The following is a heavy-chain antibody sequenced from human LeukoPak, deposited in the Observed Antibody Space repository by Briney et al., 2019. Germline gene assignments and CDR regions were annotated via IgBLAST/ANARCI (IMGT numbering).Heavy chain of an antibody. Sequence: GGSLRLSCAASGFTFSSYEMNWVRQAPGKGLEWVSYISSSGSTIYYADSVKGRFTISRDNAKNSLYLQMNSLRDEDTAVYYCTRDLGSSGWFDFFQHWGQGTLVTVSS. CDR2: ISSSGSTI. J-gene: IGHJ1*01. D-gene: IGHD6-19*01. V-gene: IGHV3-48*03. CDR3: TRDLGSSGWFDFFQH. CDR1: GFTFSSYE.